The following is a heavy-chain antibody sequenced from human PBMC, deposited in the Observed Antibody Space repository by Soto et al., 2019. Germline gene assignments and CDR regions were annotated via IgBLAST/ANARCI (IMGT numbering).Heavy chain of an antibody. CDR2: ITGSGRNI. V-gene: IGHV3-48*03. CDR3: VRDLGSRTKWHPGIFDY. D-gene: IGHD1-1*01. CDR1: GFTFSTYE. J-gene: IGHJ4*02. Sequence: GGSLRLSCAASGFTFSTYEVNWVRQAPGKGLEWISYITGSGRNISQADSVKGRFTISRDNAKNSLYLQMNSLRAEDTAVYYCVRDLGSRTKWHPGIFDYWGQGTLVTVSS.